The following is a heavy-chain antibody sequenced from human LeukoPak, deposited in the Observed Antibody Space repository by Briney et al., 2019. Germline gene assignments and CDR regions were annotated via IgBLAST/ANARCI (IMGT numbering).Heavy chain of an antibody. J-gene: IGHJ4*02. CDR3: ARDRSRLRYFDWLMFY. D-gene: IGHD3-9*01. CDR1: GFTFSSYA. V-gene: IGHV3-30-3*01. CDR2: ISYDGSNK. Sequence: GRSLRLSCAASGFTFSSYAMHWVRQAPGKGLEWVAVISYDGSNKYYADSVKGRFTISRDSSKNTLYLQMNSLRAEDTAVYYCARDRSRLRYFDWLMFYWGQGTLVTVSS.